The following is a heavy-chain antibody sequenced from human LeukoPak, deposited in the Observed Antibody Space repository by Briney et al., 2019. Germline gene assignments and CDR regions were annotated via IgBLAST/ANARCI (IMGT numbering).Heavy chain of an antibody. Sequence: SETLSLTCTVSGGSISSSDYYWGWIRQPPGKGLEWIGSIYFGGSTYYNPSLKSRVTISVDTSMNQFSLKLSFVTTADTAVYYCARALGYCGGGSCTRGYNWFDPWGQGTLVTVSS. CDR2: IYFGGST. CDR3: ARALGYCGGGSCTRGYNWFDP. V-gene: IGHV4-39*01. D-gene: IGHD2-15*01. CDR1: GGSISSSDYY. J-gene: IGHJ5*02.